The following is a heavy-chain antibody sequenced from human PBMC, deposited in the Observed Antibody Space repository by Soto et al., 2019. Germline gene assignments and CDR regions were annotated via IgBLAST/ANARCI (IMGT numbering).Heavy chain of an antibody. V-gene: IGHV1-69*01. CDR3: ARDLGYYDSSGYYSLRY. J-gene: IGHJ4*02. D-gene: IGHD3-22*01. CDR1: GGTFSSYA. Sequence: QVQLVQSGAEVQKPGSSVKVSCKASGGTFSSYAISWVRQAPGQGLEWMGGIIPIFGTANYAQKFQGRVTITADESTSTAYMELSSLRSEDTAVYYCARDLGYYDSSGYYSLRYWGQGTLVTVSS. CDR2: IIPIFGTA.